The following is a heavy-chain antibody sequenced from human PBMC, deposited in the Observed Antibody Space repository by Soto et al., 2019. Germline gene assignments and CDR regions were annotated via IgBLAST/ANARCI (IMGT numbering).Heavy chain of an antibody. CDR3: AQGDGGYEIIYIDF. Sequence: QITLQESGPTLVKPTQTLTLTCTFSGLSFTTAGVAVGWIRQTPGGALEWLTLIYYNDDRRFSPSLTTRLTITGDTSQKQVVLSLTNVAPEDTATSFCAQGDGGYEIIYIDFWGQGTTVTVSS. CDR1: GLSFTTAGVA. J-gene: IGHJ4*02. CDR2: IYYNDDR. V-gene: IGHV2-5*01. D-gene: IGHD5-12*01.